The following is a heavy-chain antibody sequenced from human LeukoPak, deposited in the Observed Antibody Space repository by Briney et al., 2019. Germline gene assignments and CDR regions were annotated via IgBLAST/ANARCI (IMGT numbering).Heavy chain of an antibody. CDR1: GASISANNYY. V-gene: IGHV4-61*02. CDR3: ARFAFSPLRLDY. CDR2: IYTDGIT. Sequence: PSETLSLTCNVAGASISANNYYWTWIRQPAGKGLEWIGRIYTDGITNYSPSLKSRVTIFLDKPKNQFSLKLTSMTAPDSAVYYCARFAFSPLRLDYWGQGAQVIVSS. D-gene: IGHD3-16*01. J-gene: IGHJ4*02.